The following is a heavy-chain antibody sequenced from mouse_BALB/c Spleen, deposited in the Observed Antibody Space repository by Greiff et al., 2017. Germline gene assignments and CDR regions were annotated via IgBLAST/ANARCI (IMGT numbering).Heavy chain of an antibody. CDR1: GFSLTSYG. CDR2: IWSGGST. V-gene: IGHV2-2*02. CDR3: ARNLGVSGTVYWYFDV. D-gene: IGHD4-1*01. Sequence: QVQLKESGPGLVQPSQSLSITCTVSGFSLTSYGVHWVRQSPGKGLEWLGVIWSGGSTDYNAAFISRLSISKDNSKSQVFFKMNSLQANDTAIYYCARNLGVSGTVYWYFDVWGAGTTVTVSS. J-gene: IGHJ1*01.